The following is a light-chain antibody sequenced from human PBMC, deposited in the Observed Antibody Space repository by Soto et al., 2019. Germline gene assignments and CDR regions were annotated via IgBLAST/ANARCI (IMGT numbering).Light chain of an antibody. J-gene: IGLJ3*02. CDR2: GVT. CDR1: WSNIGAGYE. Sequence: QSVLTQPPSVSGAPGQRVTISCTGGWSNIGAGYEVHWYQHLPGTAPKLLIYGVTNRPSGVPDRFSGSRSGTSASLAITGLQAEDEADYYGQSFDSSLSNSWVFGGGTKLTVL. CDR3: QSFDSSLSNSWV. V-gene: IGLV1-40*01.